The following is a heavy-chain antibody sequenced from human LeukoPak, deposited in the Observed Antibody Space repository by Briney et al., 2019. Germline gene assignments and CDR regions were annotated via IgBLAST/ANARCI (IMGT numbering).Heavy chain of an antibody. CDR3: ARVSGDGYNDY. J-gene: IGHJ4*02. D-gene: IGHD5-24*01. V-gene: IGHV1-46*01. CDR1: GYTFTSYY. Sequence: ASVKVSCKASGYTFTSYYMHWVRQAPGQGLEWMGIINPSGGSASYAQKFQGRVTMTRDTSTSTVYMEPSSLRSEDTAVYYCARVSGDGYNDYWGQGTLVTVSS. CDR2: INPSGGSA.